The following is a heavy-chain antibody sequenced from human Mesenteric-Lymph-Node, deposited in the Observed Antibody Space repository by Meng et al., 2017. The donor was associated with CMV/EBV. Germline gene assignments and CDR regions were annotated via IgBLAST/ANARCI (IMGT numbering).Heavy chain of an antibody. Sequence: LTSIVSGGSINTNLWWRWVRQPPGKGLEWIGEVSHTGSTLYTPSLKSRVTISVDKAKNHFSLRLTSVTAADTGVYFCARSPGFYSLDYWGLGTLVTVSS. D-gene: IGHD2-15*01. V-gene: IGHV4-4*01. CDR1: GGSINTNLW. CDR2: VSHTGST. J-gene: IGHJ4*02. CDR3: ARSPGFYSLDY.